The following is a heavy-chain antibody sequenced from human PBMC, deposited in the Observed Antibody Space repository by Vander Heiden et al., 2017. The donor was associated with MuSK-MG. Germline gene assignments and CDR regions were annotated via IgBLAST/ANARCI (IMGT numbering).Heavy chain of an antibody. CDR2: GHHSGST. CDR3: ARVPAYCGGDCYPD. Sequence: QGQRKESGPGRVKPSETLSLTCTVPGGPISNYYWSWIRQPPGKGLEWIGYGHHSGSTNYNPSLTSRVTISVDSSKNQFSLKLSSVTAADTAVYYCARVPAYCGGDCYPDWGQGTLVTVSS. CDR1: GGPISNYY. D-gene: IGHD2-21*01. V-gene: IGHV4-59*01. J-gene: IGHJ4*02.